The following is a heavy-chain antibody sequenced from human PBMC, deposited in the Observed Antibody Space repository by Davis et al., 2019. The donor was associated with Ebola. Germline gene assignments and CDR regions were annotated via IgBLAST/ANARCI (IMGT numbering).Heavy chain of an antibody. Sequence: SETLSLTCTVSGGSISSGGYYWSWIRQHPGKGLEWIGYIYYSGSTYYNPSLKSRVTISVDTSKNQFSLKLSSVTAADTAVYYCARDRVSYYYYGMDVWGQGTTVTVSS. J-gene: IGHJ6*02. V-gene: IGHV4-31*03. CDR1: GGSISSGGYY. D-gene: IGHD3-10*01. CDR2: IYYSGST. CDR3: ARDRVSYYYYGMDV.